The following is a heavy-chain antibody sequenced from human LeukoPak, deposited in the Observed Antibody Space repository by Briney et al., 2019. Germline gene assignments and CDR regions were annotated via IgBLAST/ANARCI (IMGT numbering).Heavy chain of an antibody. Sequence: TGGSLILSCAASGFTFSSYWMSWVRQAPGKGLEWVANIKQDGSEKYYVDSVKGRFTISRDNAKNSLYLQMNSLRAEDTAMYYCARRATTERGHSYGLDFWGQGTLVTVSS. CDR3: ARRATTERGHSYGLDF. J-gene: IGHJ4*02. CDR2: IKQDGSEK. D-gene: IGHD5-18*01. CDR1: GFTFSSYW. V-gene: IGHV3-7*01.